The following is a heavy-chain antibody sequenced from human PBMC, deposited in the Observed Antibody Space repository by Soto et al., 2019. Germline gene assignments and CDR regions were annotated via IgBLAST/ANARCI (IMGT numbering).Heavy chain of an antibody. CDR2: ISSSSSTI. D-gene: IGHD3-10*01. CDR3: AREIPSRGAGWFDP. J-gene: IGHJ5*02. Sequence: EVQLVESGGGLVQPGGSLRLSCAASGFTFSSYSMNWVRQAPGKGLEWVSYISSSSSTIYYADSVKGRFTISRANAKTSLSRQMNSLGDEDTAVYYCAREIPSRGAGWFDPWGQGTLVTVSS. V-gene: IGHV3-48*02. CDR1: GFTFSSYS.